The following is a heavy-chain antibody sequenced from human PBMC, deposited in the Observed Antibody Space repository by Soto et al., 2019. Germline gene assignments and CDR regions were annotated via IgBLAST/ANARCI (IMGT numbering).Heavy chain of an antibody. Sequence: SQTLSLTCAISGDSVSSNSAAWNWIRQSPSRGLEWLGRTYYKSKWYNDYAVSVNSRITVNPDTSKNQFSLRLNSVTPEDTAVYYCAEDSWFDPWGQGTLVTVSS. V-gene: IGHV6-1*01. CDR1: GDSVSSNSAA. CDR3: AEDSWFDP. CDR2: TYYKSKWYN. J-gene: IGHJ5*02.